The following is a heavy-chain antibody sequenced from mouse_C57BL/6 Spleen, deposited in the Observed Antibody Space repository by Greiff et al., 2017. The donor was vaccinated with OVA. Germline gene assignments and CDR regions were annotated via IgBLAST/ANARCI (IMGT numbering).Heavy chain of an antibody. J-gene: IGHJ3*01. V-gene: IGHV1-18*01. CDR2: INPNNGGT. CDR1: GYTFTDYN. CDR3: AREGLITTGVRTWFAY. Sequence: VQLQQSGPELVKPGASVKIPCKASGYTFTDYNMDWVKQSHGKSLEWIGDINPNNGGTIYNQKFKGKATLTVDKSSSTAYMELRSLTSEDTAVYYCAREGLITTGVRTWFAYWGQGTLVTVSA. D-gene: IGHD1-1*01.